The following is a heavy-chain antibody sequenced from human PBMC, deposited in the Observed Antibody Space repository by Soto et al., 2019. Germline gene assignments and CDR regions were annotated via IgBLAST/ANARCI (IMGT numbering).Heavy chain of an antibody. CDR3: ARALGSWGAYYFDY. V-gene: IGHV2-5*02. CDR2: IYWDDDK. D-gene: IGHD3-16*01. CDR1: GFSLNTYGVG. J-gene: IGHJ4*02. Sequence: QITLKESGPTLVKPTQTLTLTCTVSGFSLNTYGVGVGWIRQPPGKALEWLALIYWDDDKRYSPSLKSRLTITKDTSKNQVVLTMTNMDPVVTVTYYCARALGSWGAYYFDYWGQGTLVTVSS.